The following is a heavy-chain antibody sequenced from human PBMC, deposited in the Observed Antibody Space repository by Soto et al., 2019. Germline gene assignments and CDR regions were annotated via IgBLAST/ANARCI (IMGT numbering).Heavy chain of an antibody. CDR3: TRVSKFYYYYYGMDV. CDR1: GFTFSGSA. CDR2: IRSKANSYAT. Sequence: PGGSLRLSCAASGFTFSGSAMHWVRQASGKGLEWVGRIRSKANSYATAYAASVKGRFTISRDDSKNTAYLQMNSLKTEDTAVYYCTRVSKFYYYYYGMDVWGKGTKVTVSS. J-gene: IGHJ6*04. V-gene: IGHV3-73*01.